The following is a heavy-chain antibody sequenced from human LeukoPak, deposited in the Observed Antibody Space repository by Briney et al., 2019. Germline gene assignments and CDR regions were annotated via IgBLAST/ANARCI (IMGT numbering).Heavy chain of an antibody. CDR2: IKSDGSST. CDR3: VKGLGYSYEAFYM. D-gene: IGHD5-18*01. J-gene: IGHJ3*02. Sequence: PGGSLRLSCAASGFTFSSFWMHWVRQAPGKGLVWVSRIKSDGSSTDYADSVKGRFTISRDNSKNTLYLQMSSLRVEDTAVYYWVKGLGYSYEAFYMWGQGTMVTVSS. V-gene: IGHV3-74*01. CDR1: GFTFSSFW.